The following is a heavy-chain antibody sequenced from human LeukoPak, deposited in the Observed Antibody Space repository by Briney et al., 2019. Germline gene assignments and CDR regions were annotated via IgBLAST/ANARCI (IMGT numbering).Heavy chain of an antibody. J-gene: IGHJ2*01. CDR3: ARRPPEYYYGSSGSSRWYFDL. CDR2: IYYSGST. CDR1: GGSISSSSYY. Sequence: SETLSLTCTVSGGSISSSSYYWGWIRQPPGKGLEWIGYIYYSGSTNYNPSLKSRVTISVDTSKNQFSLKLSSVTAADTAVYYCARRPPEYYYGSSGSSRWYFDLWGRGTLVTVSS. V-gene: IGHV4-61*05. D-gene: IGHD3-22*01.